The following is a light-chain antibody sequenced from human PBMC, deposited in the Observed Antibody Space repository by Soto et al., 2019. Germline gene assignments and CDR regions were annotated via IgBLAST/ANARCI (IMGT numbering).Light chain of an antibody. CDR1: QAISNY. J-gene: IGKJ1*01. Sequence: DIQMTQSLSALSASVGDRVTITCRSSQAISNYLAWFQQKPGQAPKRLIYAASTLESGVPSRFSGSGSGTEFSLTISSLQPEDFATHFSLQPTSYQCTVVQGPKV. V-gene: IGKV1-17*03. CDR2: AAS. CDR3: LQPTSYQCT.